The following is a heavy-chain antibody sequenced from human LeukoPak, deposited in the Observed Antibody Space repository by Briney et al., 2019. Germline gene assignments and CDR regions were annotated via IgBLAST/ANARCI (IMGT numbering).Heavy chain of an antibody. D-gene: IGHD3-10*01. J-gene: IGHJ4*02. V-gene: IGHV5-10-1*01. Sequence: GLSLRCSCQGSGYSSTSYCISWVGQMPGQGLEWMGWIDPSASYTNHSPSFQAHVTISADKSISTAYLQWSSLKASDTAMYYCARRGKNYYGSGTYYWGQGTLVTVSS. CDR3: ARRGKNYYGSGTYY. CDR2: IDPSASYT. CDR1: GYSSTSYC.